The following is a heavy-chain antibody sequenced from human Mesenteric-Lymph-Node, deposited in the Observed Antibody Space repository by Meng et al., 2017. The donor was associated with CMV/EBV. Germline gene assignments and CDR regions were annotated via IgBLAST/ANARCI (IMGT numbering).Heavy chain of an antibody. CDR2: ISSSSSYI. CDR3: AREGPWSPSKNWFDP. D-gene: IGHD1-1*01. V-gene: IGHV3-21*01. Sequence: GGSLRLSCAASGFTGSSNYMSWVRQAPGKGLEWVSSISSSSSYIYYADSVKGRFTISRDNAKNSLYLQMNSLRAEDTAVYYCAREGPWSPSKNWFDPWGQGTLVTVSS. CDR1: GFTGSSNY. J-gene: IGHJ5*02.